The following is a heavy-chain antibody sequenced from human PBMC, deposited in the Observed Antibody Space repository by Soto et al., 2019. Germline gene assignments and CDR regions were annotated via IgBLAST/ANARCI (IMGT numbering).Heavy chain of an antibody. J-gene: IGHJ4*02. CDR3: AKDRLSGSSRTTYFDY. CDR2: ISGSGGST. D-gene: IGHD6-6*01. V-gene: IGHV3-23*01. CDR1: GFTFSSYA. Sequence: EVQLLESGGGLVQPGGSLRLSCAASGFTFSSYAMSWVRQAPGKGLEWVSAISGSGGSTYYADSVKGRFTISRDNSKNTLYLQMNSLRAEDTAVYYCAKDRLSGSSRTTYFDYWGQGTLVTVSS.